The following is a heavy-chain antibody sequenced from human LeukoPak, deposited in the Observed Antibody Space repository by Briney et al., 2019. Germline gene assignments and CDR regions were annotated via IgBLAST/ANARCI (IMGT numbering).Heavy chain of an antibody. V-gene: IGHV3-30*02. CDR3: ARGGSSSWSYFDY. CDR1: GFPFSSLG. D-gene: IGHD6-13*01. Sequence: GGSLRLSCAASGFPFSSLGIHWVRQAPGKGPEWVAFIRYDGNIKYYADSVKGRFTISRDNSKNTLFLQMNSLRAEDTAVYDCARGGSSSWSYFDYWGQGTLVTVSS. J-gene: IGHJ4*02. CDR2: IRYDGNIK.